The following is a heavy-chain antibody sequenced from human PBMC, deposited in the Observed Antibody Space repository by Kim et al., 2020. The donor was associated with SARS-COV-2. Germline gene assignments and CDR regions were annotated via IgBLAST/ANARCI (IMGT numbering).Heavy chain of an antibody. CDR3: ARDGIIAMVTFFDY. D-gene: IGHD5-18*01. J-gene: IGHJ4*02. CDR2: INAGNGNT. Sequence: ASVKVSCKASGYTFTSYAMHWVRQAPGQRLEWMGWINAGNGNTKYSQKFQGRVTITRDTSASTAYMELSSLRSEDTAVYYCARDGIIAMVTFFDYWGQGTLVTVSS. V-gene: IGHV1-3*01. CDR1: GYTFTSYA.